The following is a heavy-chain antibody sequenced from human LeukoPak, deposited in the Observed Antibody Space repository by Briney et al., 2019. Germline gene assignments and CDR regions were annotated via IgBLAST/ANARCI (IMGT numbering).Heavy chain of an antibody. J-gene: IGHJ4*02. CDR3: ARGGRECSSTSCYDGFDY. CDR1: GGTFSSYA. CDR2: IIPIFGTA. D-gene: IGHD2-2*01. V-gene: IGHV1-69*01. Sequence: SVKVSCKASGGTFSSYAISWVRQAPGQGLEWMGGIIPIFGTANYAQKFQGRVTITADESTSTAYMELSSLRSEDTAVYYCARGGRECSSTSCYDGFDYWGQGTLVTVSS.